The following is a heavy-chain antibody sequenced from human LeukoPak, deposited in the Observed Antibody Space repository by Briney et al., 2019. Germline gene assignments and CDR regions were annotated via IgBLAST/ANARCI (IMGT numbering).Heavy chain of an antibody. Sequence: SETLSLTCAVYGGSFSGYYWSWIRQPPGKGLEWIGEINHSGSTNYNPSLKSRVTISVDTSKNQFSLKLSSVTAAETAVYYCARGHLVSNAFDIWGQGTMVSVSS. CDR3: ARGHLVSNAFDI. CDR2: INHSGST. D-gene: IGHD5/OR15-5a*01. CDR1: GGSFSGYY. V-gene: IGHV4-34*01. J-gene: IGHJ3*02.